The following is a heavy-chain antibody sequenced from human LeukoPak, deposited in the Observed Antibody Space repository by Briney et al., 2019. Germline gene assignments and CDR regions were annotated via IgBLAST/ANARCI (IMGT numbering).Heavy chain of an antibody. CDR2: IYSGGSI. V-gene: IGHV3-53*01. CDR1: GFTVSSNY. J-gene: IGHJ4*02. CDR3: LRGGGDSPFDY. D-gene: IGHD2-21*02. Sequence: PGGSLRLSCAASGFTVSSNYMSRVRQAPGKGLEWVSVIYSGGSIYYADSVKGRFTISRDNSKNTLYLQMNSLRAEDTAVYYCLRGGGDSPFDYWGQGTLVTVSS.